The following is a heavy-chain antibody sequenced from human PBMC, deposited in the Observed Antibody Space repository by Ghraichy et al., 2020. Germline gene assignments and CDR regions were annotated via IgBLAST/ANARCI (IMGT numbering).Heavy chain of an antibody. CDR2: VYYSGST. J-gene: IGHJ4*02. Sequence: SETLSLTCTVSGGSISSSSYYWGWIRQSPGKGLEWIGSVYYSGSTYHNPSLKSRVTISVDTSENQISLKLSSVTAADTALYYCARQYKNDGSGYYGGYHFDYWGQGTLVTVSS. CDR3: ARQYKNDGSGYYGGYHFDY. V-gene: IGHV4-39*01. D-gene: IGHD3-22*01. CDR1: GGSISSSSYY.